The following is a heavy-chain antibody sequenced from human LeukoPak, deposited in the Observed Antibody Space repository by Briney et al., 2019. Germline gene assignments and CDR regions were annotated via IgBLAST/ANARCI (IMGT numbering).Heavy chain of an antibody. CDR1: GGSFSGYY. CDR3: ARGLELGYCSGGSCYIWFDP. J-gene: IGHJ5*02. D-gene: IGHD2-15*01. V-gene: IGHV4-34*01. Sequence: KTSETLSLTCVVSGGSFSGYYWSWIRQPPGKGLEWIGEINHGGRTNYSPSLKSRVTISVDTSKNQFSLNLSSVTAADTAVYYCARGLELGYCSGGSCYIWFDPWGQGTLVTVSS. CDR2: INHGGRT.